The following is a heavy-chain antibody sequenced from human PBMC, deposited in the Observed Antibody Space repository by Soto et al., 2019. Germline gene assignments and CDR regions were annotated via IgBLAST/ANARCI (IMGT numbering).Heavy chain of an antibody. J-gene: IGHJ6*03. CDR3: AKGLLASDFWSGNRLRYMDV. CDR2: ISWNSGSI. D-gene: IGHD3-3*01. CDR1: GFTFDDYA. V-gene: IGHV3-9*01. Sequence: PGGSLRLSCAASGFTFDDYAMHWVRQAPGKGLEWVSGISWNSGSIGYADSVKGRFTISRDNAKNSLYLQMNSLRAEDTALYYCAKGLLASDFWSGNRLRYMDVWGKGTTVTVSS.